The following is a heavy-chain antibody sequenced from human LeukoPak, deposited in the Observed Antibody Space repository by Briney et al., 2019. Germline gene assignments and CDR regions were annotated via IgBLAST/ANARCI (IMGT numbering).Heavy chain of an antibody. Sequence: PSETLSLTCTVSGGSISSGGYYWSWLRQHPGKGLEWIGYIYYSGSTYYNPSLKSRVTISVDTSKNQFSLKLSSVTAADTAVYYCASRGGRSGFDYWGQGTLVTVSS. CDR2: IYYSGST. J-gene: IGHJ4*02. V-gene: IGHV4-31*03. CDR1: GGSISSGGYY. D-gene: IGHD3-10*01. CDR3: ASRGGRSGFDY.